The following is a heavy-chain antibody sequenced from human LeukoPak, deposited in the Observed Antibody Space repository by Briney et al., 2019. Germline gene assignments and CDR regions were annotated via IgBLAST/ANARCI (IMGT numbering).Heavy chain of an antibody. J-gene: IGHJ3*02. D-gene: IGHD3-3*01. CDR1: GYTFTSYY. CDR2: INPSGGST. V-gene: IGHV1-46*01. CDR3: AKTYYDFWSGSLVDAFDI. Sequence: ASVKVSCNASGYTFTSYYMHWVRQAPGQGLEWVGIINPSGGSTSYAQKFQGRVTMTRDTSTSTVYMELSGLRSEDTAVYYCAKTYYDFWSGSLVDAFDIWGQGTMVTVSS.